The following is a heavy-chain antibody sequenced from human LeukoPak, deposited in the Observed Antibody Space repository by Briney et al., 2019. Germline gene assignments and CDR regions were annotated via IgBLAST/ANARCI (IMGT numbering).Heavy chain of an antibody. J-gene: IGHJ1*01. CDR2: IIPIFGTA. V-gene: IGHV1-69*13. CDR1: GGTFSSYA. Sequence: ASVKVSCKASGGTFSSYAISWVQQAPGQGLEWMGGIIPIFGTANYAQKFQGRVTITADESTSTAYMELSSLRSEDTAVYYCARPPYSGSYQYFQHWGQGTLVTVSS. CDR3: ARPPYSGSYQYFQH. D-gene: IGHD1-26*01.